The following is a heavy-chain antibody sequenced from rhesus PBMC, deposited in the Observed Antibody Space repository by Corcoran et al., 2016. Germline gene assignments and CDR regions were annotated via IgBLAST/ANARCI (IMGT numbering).Heavy chain of an antibody. Sequence: QVKLQQWGEGLVKPSETLSLTCAVYGGSISGYYYWSWIRQPPGKGLEWIGYIYGNSASTNDNPSLKNRVTSSKDTSKNQFSLTLSSVTAAATAVYYCARADEYYYSGSYSFDLWGQGVLVTGSS. CDR1: GGSISGYYY. CDR2: IYGNSAST. V-gene: IGHV4-73*01. D-gene: IGHD3-16*01. CDR3: ARADEYYYSGSYSFDL. J-gene: IGHJ4*01.